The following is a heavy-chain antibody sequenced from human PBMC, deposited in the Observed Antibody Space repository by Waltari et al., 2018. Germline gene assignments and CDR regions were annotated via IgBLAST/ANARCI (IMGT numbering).Heavy chain of an antibody. D-gene: IGHD6-6*01. Sequence: EVQLVESGGGLVKPGGSLRLSCAASGFTFRSYSMNWVRPAPGKGLEWVSSISSSSSYIYYADSVKGRFTISRDNAKNSLYLQMNSLRAEDTAVYYCARDSKTRPFYGMDVWGQGTTVTVSS. V-gene: IGHV3-21*01. CDR1: GFTFRSYS. J-gene: IGHJ6*02. CDR2: ISSSSSYI. CDR3: ARDSKTRPFYGMDV.